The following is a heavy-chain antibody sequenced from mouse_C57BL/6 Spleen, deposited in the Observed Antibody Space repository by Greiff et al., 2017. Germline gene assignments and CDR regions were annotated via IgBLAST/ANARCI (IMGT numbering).Heavy chain of an antibody. Sequence: EVKLVESGGGLVKPGGSLKLSCAASGFTFSSYAMSWVRQTPEKRLEWVATISDGGSYTYYPDNVKGRFTISRDNAKNNLYLQMSHLKSEDTAMYYCARAGSSYVNAMDYWGQGTSVTVSS. CDR3: ARAGSSYVNAMDY. CDR1: GFTFSSYA. V-gene: IGHV5-4*03. CDR2: ISDGGSYT. J-gene: IGHJ4*01. D-gene: IGHD1-1*01.